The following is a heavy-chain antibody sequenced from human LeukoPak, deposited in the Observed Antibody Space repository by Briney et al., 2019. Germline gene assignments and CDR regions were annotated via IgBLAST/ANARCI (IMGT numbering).Heavy chain of an antibody. Sequence: GGSLRLSCAASGFTFSSYAMSWVRQAPGKGLEWVSAISDSGGSTYDADSVKGRFTISRDNSKNTLYLQMNSLRAEDTAVYYCAKSGPGYSSGWYDYWGQGTLVTVSS. CDR2: ISDSGGST. D-gene: IGHD6-19*01. CDR3: AKSGPGYSSGWYDY. CDR1: GFTFSSYA. V-gene: IGHV3-23*01. J-gene: IGHJ4*02.